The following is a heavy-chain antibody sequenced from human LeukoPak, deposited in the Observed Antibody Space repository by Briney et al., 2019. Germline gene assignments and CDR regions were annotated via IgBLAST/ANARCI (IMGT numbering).Heavy chain of an antibody. J-gene: IGHJ4*02. V-gene: IGHV1-69*05. CDR1: GGTFSSYA. Sequence: SVKVSCKASGGTFSSYAISWVRQAPGQGLEWMGGIIPIFGTANYAQKFQGRVTITTDESTSTAYMELSSLRSEDTAVYYCASWYYYDSSGSRYYFDYWGQGTLVTLSS. D-gene: IGHD3-22*01. CDR3: ASWYYYDSSGSRYYFDY. CDR2: IIPIFGTA.